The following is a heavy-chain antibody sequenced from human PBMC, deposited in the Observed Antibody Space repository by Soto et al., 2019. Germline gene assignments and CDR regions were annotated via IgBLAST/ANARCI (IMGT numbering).Heavy chain of an antibody. CDR3: AAGEASSRNLAPYYLDF. CDR2: IHYSGTT. D-gene: IGHD6-13*01. J-gene: IGHJ4*02. Sequence: ETLSLTGTVSVGSMRNYFWTWIRQPPGKGLEWIGYIHYSGTTSFFPSYNPSLRSRVTISEDTSKNQFSLKLLSVTTADTAVYFCAAGEASSRNLAPYYLDFWGQGTLVTVSS. CDR1: VGSMRNYF. V-gene: IGHV4-59*01.